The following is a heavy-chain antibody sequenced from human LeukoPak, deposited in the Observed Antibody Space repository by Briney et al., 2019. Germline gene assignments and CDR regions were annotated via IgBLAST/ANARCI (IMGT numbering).Heavy chain of an antibody. CDR1: GGSFSGYY. J-gene: IGHJ4*02. D-gene: IGHD6-13*01. V-gene: IGHV4-34*01. Sequence: PSETLSLTCAVYGGSFSGYYWSWIRQPPGKGLEWIGEINHSGSTNYNPSLESRVTISVDTSKNQFSLKLSSVTAADTAVYYCARGRSSSSYYWGQGTLVTVSS. CDR2: INHSGST. CDR3: ARGRSSSSYY.